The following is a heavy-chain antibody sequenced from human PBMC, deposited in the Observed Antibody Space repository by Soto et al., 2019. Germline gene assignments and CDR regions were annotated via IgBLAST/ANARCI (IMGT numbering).Heavy chain of an antibody. CDR2: IYYSGST. CDR1: GGSISSSSYY. CDR3: ARLGIAARYYYYYGMDV. J-gene: IGHJ6*02. V-gene: IGHV4-39*01. Sequence: SETLSLTCTVSGGSISSSSYYWGWIRQRPGKGLEWIGSIYYSGSTYYNPSLKSRVTISVDTSKNQFSLKLSSVTAADTAVYYCARLGIAARYYYYYGMDVWGQGTTVTVSS. D-gene: IGHD6-6*01.